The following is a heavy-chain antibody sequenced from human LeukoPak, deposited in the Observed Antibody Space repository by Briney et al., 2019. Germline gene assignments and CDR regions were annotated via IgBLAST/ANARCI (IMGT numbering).Heavy chain of an antibody. V-gene: IGHV7-4-1*02. CDR3: ATARLSSGWQEGFDY. D-gene: IGHD6-19*01. CDR2: INTNTGNP. CDR1: GYTFTSYA. J-gene: IGHJ4*02. Sequence: ASVKVSCKASGYTFTSYAMNWVRQAPGQGLEWMGWINTNTGNPTYAQGFTGRFVLSLDTSVSTAYLQISSLKAEDTAVYYCATARLSSGWQEGFDYWGQGTLVTVSS.